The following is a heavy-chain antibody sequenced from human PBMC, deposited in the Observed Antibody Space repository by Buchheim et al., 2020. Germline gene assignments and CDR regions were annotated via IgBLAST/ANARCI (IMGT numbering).Heavy chain of an antibody. CDR1: GFTFSDLW. CDR2: INSDGSST. J-gene: IGHJ4*02. V-gene: IGHV3-74*01. D-gene: IGHD1-1*01. CDR3: ARDPLLNGGTLDY. Sequence: EVQLVESGGGLVQPGGSLRLSCAASGFTFSDLWMHWVRQTPGKGLMWVSRINSDGSSTIYGESVKGRFTVSRDKAKNTLYLQMNSLRAEDTGVYYCARDPLLNGGTLDYWGKGT.